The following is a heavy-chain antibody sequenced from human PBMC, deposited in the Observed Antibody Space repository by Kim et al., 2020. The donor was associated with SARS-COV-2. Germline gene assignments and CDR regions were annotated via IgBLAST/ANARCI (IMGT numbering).Heavy chain of an antibody. J-gene: IGHJ4*02. CDR1: GGTFSSYA. D-gene: IGHD4-17*01. CDR2: IIPIFGTA. Sequence: SVKVSCKASGGTFSSYAISWVRQAPGQGLEWMGGIIPIFGTANYAQKFQGRVTITADESTSTAYMELSSLRSEDTAVYYCARDYGGNSGYFDYWGQGTLVTVSS. CDR3: ARDYGGNSGYFDY. V-gene: IGHV1-69*13.